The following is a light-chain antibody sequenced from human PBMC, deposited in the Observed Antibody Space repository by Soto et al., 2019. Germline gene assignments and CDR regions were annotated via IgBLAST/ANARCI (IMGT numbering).Light chain of an antibody. J-gene: IGKJ3*01. Sequence: EIVLTQSPGTLSLSPGERATLSCRASQSISSNYLAWYQQKPGQAPRLLIYGASFRATGIPDRFSGSRSGTDFTLTISRLEPEDFAVYYCQQYGRSPPGFTFGPGTKVDIK. V-gene: IGKV3-20*01. CDR3: QQYGRSPPGFT. CDR2: GAS. CDR1: QSISSNY.